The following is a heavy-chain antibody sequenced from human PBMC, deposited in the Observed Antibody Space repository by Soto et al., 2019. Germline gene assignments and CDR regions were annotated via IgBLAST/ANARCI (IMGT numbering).Heavy chain of an antibody. Sequence: QLQLQESGSGLVKPSQTLSLTCAVSGGSISSGGYSWSWIRQPPGKGLEWIGDIYHSGSTYYNPGLKTRVPISVDRSKPQVSLKLSSVTAADTAVYYCARGQRGYDVWSICCMDVWGKGSTVAVSS. CDR2: IYHSGST. CDR1: GGSISSGGYS. V-gene: IGHV4-30-2*01. D-gene: IGHD3-3*01. CDR3: ARGQRGYDVWSICCMDV. J-gene: IGHJ6*04.